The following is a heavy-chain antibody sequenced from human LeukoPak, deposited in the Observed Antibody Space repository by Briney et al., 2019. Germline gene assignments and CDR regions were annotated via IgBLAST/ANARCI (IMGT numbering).Heavy chain of an antibody. J-gene: IGHJ4*02. V-gene: IGHV3-23*01. CDR2: VSGSGGDT. CDR1: GFTFSGYA. CDR3: AKYLVGPGRSGWYYFDY. Sequence: PGGSLRLSCVASGFTFSGYAMSWVRQAPGEGLEWVSAVSGSGGDTYYADSVKGRFTISRDNSKNTLYLQMNSLRAEDTAVYYCAKYLVGPGRSGWYYFDYWGQGTLVTVSS. D-gene: IGHD6-19*01.